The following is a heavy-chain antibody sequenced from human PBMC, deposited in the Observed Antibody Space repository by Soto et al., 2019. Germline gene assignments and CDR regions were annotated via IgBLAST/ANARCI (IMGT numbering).Heavy chain of an antibody. V-gene: IGHV1-18*01. CDR1: GYTFTSCG. CDR2: ISDYNGNT. J-gene: IGHJ3*02. D-gene: IGHD5-12*01. Sequence: ASVNVSCQASGYTFTSCGLLWVRQAPGQGLEGMGWISDYNGNTNYAQKLQGRVTMTTDTSTSTAYMELRSVRSDDTAVYYCVRCKRGGYGPDAFDIWGQGTMVTVSS. CDR3: VRCKRGGYGPDAFDI.